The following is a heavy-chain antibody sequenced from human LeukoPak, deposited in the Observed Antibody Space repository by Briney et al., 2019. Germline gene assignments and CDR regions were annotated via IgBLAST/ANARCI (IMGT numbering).Heavy chain of an antibody. Sequence: SETLSLTCAVSGGSISSNSYYWGWIRQPPGKGLEWIGSIYYSGSTYYNPSLKSRVTISVDTSKNQFSLKLSSVTAADTAVYYCARAGGTGWYYYYYYMDVWGKGTTVTVSS. CDR2: IYYSGST. CDR1: GGSISSNSYY. J-gene: IGHJ6*03. CDR3: ARAGGTGWYYYYYYMDV. V-gene: IGHV4-39*01. D-gene: IGHD1-1*01.